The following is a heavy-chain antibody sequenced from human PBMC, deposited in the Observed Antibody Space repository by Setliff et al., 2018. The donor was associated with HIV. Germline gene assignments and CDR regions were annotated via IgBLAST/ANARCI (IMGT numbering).Heavy chain of an antibody. J-gene: IGHJ6*02. V-gene: IGHV3-48*03. D-gene: IGHD3-3*01. CDR2: ISIGSGGAI. CDR1: GFTFRNYK. Sequence: PGGSLRLSCAASGFTFRNYKFYWVRQAPGRGLEWVSSISIGSGGAIDYADAVQGRFTISRDYSKNSLYLQMNSLRVEDMAVYYCARDYLYYNLYNASPVYCMDVWGQGTTVTVSS. CDR3: ARDYLYYNLYNASPVYCMDV.